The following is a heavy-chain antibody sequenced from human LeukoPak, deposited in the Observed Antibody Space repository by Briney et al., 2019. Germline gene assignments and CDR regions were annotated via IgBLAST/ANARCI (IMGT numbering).Heavy chain of an antibody. V-gene: IGHV4-59*11. CDR1: GGSISSHY. CDR2: IYYSGTT. Sequence: SETLSLTCTVTGGSISSHYWSCIGQPPGKALEWSGYIYYSGTTNYNPSLKSRVTISVDTSKSQCSLKLSSVTAADTAVYYCARGARYYYYMDVWGKGTRSPSP. CDR3: ARGARYYYYMDV. J-gene: IGHJ6*03.